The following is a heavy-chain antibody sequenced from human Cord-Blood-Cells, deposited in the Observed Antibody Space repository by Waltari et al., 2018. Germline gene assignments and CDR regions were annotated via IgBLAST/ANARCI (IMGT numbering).Heavy chain of an antibody. CDR3: ARDFRDSSSSGGFDY. CDR1: GYSISSGYY. CDR2: IYHSGST. J-gene: IGHJ4*02. V-gene: IGHV4-38-2*02. D-gene: IGHD6-6*01. Sequence: QVQLQESGPGLVKPSETLSLTCAVSGYSISSGYYWGWIRQPPGKGLEWIGSIYHSGSTSYNPSLKSRVTISVDTSTDQFSLKLSAVTAADTAVYYCARDFRDSSSSGGFDYWGQGTLVTVSS.